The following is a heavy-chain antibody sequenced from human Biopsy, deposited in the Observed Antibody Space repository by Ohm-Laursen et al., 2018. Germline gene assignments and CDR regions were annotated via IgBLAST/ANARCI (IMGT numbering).Heavy chain of an antibody. V-gene: IGHV4-59*07. D-gene: IGHD1-26*01. J-gene: IGHJ4*02. CDR3: ARVGAGAPSIDYFDY. CDR1: GGSIGSFF. CDR2: IYYSGST. Sequence: SDTLSLTCTVSGGSIGSFFWSWIRQPPGKGLEWIGYIYYSGSTNYNPSLRSRVTISVDRSKNQFSLELSSVTAADTAVYYCARVGAGAPSIDYFDYWGQGALVTVSS.